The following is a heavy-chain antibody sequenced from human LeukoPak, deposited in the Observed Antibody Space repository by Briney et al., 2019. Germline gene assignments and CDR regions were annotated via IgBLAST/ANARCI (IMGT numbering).Heavy chain of an antibody. D-gene: IGHD4-23*01. J-gene: IGHJ4*02. CDR2: INPNSGGT. CDR1: GYTFTGYY. V-gene: IGHV1-2*02. CDR3: ARAADYGGNLPDY. Sequence: GASVKVSCKASGYTFTGYYMHWVRQAPGQGLEWMGWINPNSGGTNYAQKFQGRVTMTRDTSISTAYMELSRLRSEDTAVYYCARAADYGGNLPDYWGQGTLVTVSS.